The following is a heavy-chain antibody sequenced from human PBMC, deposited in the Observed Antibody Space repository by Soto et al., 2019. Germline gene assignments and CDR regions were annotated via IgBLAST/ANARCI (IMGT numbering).Heavy chain of an antibody. CDR3: ARDRLRYNWNDFPYYYYGMDV. CDR2: ISYDGSNK. D-gene: IGHD1-1*01. J-gene: IGHJ6*02. CDR1: GFTFSSYA. V-gene: IGHV3-30-3*01. Sequence: QVQLVESGGGVVQPGRSLRLSCAASGFTFSSYAMHWVRQAPGKGLEWVAVISYDGSNKYYADSVKGRFTISRDNSKNTLNLXXNSLRAEDTAVYYCARDRLRYNWNDFPYYYYGMDVWGQGTTVTVSS.